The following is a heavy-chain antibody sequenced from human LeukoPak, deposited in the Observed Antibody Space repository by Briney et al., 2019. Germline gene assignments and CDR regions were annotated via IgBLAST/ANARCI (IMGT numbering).Heavy chain of an antibody. D-gene: IGHD1-14*01. V-gene: IGHV3-23*01. J-gene: IGHJ4*02. CDR2: ISATGGTT. CDR1: GFTFSSYG. Sequence: GGSLRLSCAASGFTFSSYGMSWVRQAPGKGLEWVSAISATGGTTYYADSVKGRFTISRDNSKNTLYLQMNSLRVEDTAVYYCGREILEPGKTLTYWGQGSLITVSS. CDR3: GREILEPGKTLTY.